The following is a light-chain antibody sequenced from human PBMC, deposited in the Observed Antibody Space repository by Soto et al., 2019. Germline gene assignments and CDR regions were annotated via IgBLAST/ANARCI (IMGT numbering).Light chain of an antibody. J-gene: IGKJ5*01. V-gene: IGKV3-15*01. CDR2: GAS. CDR3: QQYSNWPPIT. CDR1: ETVATN. Sequence: EIVMTQSPATLSVSPGERATLSCWASETVATNLAWYQQKPGQAPRLLISGASTRAAGISDRFRGSGSGTEFTLTISSLQSEDFAVYYCQQYSNWPPITFGQGTRLEI.